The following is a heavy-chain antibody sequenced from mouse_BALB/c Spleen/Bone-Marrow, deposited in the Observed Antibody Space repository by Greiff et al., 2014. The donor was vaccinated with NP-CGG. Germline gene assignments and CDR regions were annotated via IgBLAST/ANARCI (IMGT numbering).Heavy chain of an antibody. Sequence: VQLQESGPGLVAPSLTLSITCTVSGFSLTSYGVHWVRQSPGKGLEWLGVIWAGGSTNYNSALMSRLSISKDNSKSQVFLKMNSLQTDDTAMYYCARYYYGFLDYWGQGTTLTVSS. V-gene: IGHV2-9*02. CDR1: GFSLTSYG. D-gene: IGHD1-2*01. J-gene: IGHJ2*01. CDR3: ARYYYGFLDY. CDR2: IWAGGST.